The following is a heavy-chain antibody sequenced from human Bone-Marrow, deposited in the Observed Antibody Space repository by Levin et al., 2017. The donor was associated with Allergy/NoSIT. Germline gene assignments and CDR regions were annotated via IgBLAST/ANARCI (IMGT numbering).Heavy chain of an antibody. CDR3: SRLGYFDFWSGYSGYYYYMDV. Sequence: GESLKISCAASGFSFSDSAIHWVRQASGKGLEWLGRIRSKANTYATAYAASVKGRFTIPRDDSKNTAYLQMNSLKSDDSAVYYCSRLGYFDFWSGYSGYYYYMDVWGKGTTVTVSS. J-gene: IGHJ6*03. CDR2: IRSKANTYAT. D-gene: IGHD3-3*01. CDR1: GFSFSDSA. V-gene: IGHV3-73*01.